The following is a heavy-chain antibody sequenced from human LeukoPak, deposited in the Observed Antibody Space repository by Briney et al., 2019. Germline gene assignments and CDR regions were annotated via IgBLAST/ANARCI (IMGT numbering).Heavy chain of an antibody. CDR1: GYTFTTHH. Sequence: GASVKVSCKAFGYTFTTHHMHWVRQAPGQGLEWMGIVNPSYGTTTYAQKFQDRVTMTRDMSSSTFYMELSSLRSEDTAVYYCAREGGYSSGWHDYYFDYWGQGTLVTVSS. J-gene: IGHJ4*02. V-gene: IGHV1-46*01. D-gene: IGHD6-19*01. CDR2: VNPSYGTT. CDR3: AREGGYSSGWHDYYFDY.